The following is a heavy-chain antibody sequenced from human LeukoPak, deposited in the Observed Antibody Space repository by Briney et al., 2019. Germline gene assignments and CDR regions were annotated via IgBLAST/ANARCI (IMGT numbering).Heavy chain of an antibody. CDR3: ARAPRDGYNYNDY. J-gene: IGHJ4*02. CDR1: GFTFSSYT. V-gene: IGHV3-21*01. D-gene: IGHD5-24*01. CDR2: IGGTSNYI. Sequence: GGSLRLSCAASGFTFSSYTMNWVRQAPGKGLEWLSSIGGTSNYIYYADSLKGRFTISRANAKNSLYLQMNSLRAEDTAVYYCARAPRDGYNYNDYWGQGTLVTVSS.